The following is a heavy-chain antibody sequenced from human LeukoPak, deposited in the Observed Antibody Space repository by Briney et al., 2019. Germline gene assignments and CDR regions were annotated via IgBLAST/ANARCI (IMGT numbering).Heavy chain of an antibody. D-gene: IGHD3-10*01. CDR2: IYYSGST. CDR3: ARDPILWFGELSYFDY. V-gene: IGHV4-39*07. J-gene: IGHJ4*02. CDR1: GGSISSSSYY. Sequence: PSETLSLTCTVSGGSISSSSYYWGWIRQPPGKGLEWIGSIYYSGSTYYNPSLKSRVTISVDTSKNQFSLKLSSVTAADTAVYYCARDPILWFGELSYFDYWGQGTLVTVSS.